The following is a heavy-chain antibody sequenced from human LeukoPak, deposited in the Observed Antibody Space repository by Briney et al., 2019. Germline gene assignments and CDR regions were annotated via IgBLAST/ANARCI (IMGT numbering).Heavy chain of an antibody. CDR2: ITGSSGAI. Sequence: PGGSLRLSCAASGFTFSSYSMNWVRQAPGKGLEWISYITGSSGAIYYADSVKGRFTISRDNAKNSLYLQMNGLRAEDTAVYYCTRVEYGDYPGDYWGQGTLVTVSS. V-gene: IGHV3-48*01. CDR3: TRVEYGDYPGDY. D-gene: IGHD4-17*01. CDR1: GFTFSSYS. J-gene: IGHJ4*02.